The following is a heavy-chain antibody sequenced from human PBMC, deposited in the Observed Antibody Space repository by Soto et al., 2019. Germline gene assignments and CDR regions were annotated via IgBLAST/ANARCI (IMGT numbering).Heavy chain of an antibody. CDR3: AREGGESSDGLYYFDS. D-gene: IGHD3-16*01. CDR2: IYYSGNT. J-gene: IGHJ4*02. CDR1: GGSTSSDNY. Sequence: SETLSLTCTVSGGSTSSDNYWSWIRQPPGKGLEGIGHIYYSGNTDYNPSLKSRLAISIDTSKNQFSLKLSSVTAADTTVYFCAREGGESSDGLYYFDSWGQGSLVTV. V-gene: IGHV4-30-4*01.